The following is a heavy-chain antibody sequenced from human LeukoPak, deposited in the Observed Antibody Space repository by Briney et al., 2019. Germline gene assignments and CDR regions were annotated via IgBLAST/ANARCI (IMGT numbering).Heavy chain of an antibody. CDR2: ISAYNGNT. Sequence: ASVKVSCKASGYTFTSYGISWVRQAPGQGLEWMGWISAYNGNTNYAQKLQGRVTMTTDTSTSTAYMELRSLRSDDTAVYYCARHTLVRDEYFFDYWGQGTLVTVSS. D-gene: IGHD5-24*01. CDR1: GYTFTSYG. V-gene: IGHV1-18*01. CDR3: ARHTLVRDEYFFDY. J-gene: IGHJ4*02.